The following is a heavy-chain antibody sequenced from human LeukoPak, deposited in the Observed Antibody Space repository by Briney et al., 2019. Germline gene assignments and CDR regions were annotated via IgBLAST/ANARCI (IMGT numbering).Heavy chain of an antibody. V-gene: IGHV4-4*07. CDR1: GGSISSYY. CDR3: AKTRGRGQVDPGTSGCIKY. D-gene: IGHD2-15*01. Sequence: SETQSLTCTVSGGSISSYYWSWIRQPAGKGLEWIGRIYTSGSTNYNPSLKSRVTMSVDTSKNQFSLKLSSVTAADTAVYYCAKTRGRGQVDPGTSGCIKYWGQGTLVSVSS. J-gene: IGHJ4*02. CDR2: IYTSGST.